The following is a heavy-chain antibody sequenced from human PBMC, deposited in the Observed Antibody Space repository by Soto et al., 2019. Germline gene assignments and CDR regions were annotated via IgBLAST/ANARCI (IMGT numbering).Heavy chain of an antibody. CDR2: VKSKTHGGRT. V-gene: IGHV3-15*07. J-gene: IGHJ4*01. D-gene: IGHD4-4*01. CDR3: TTDSYNTVTPVRLDY. CDR1: GFTFSNAW. Sequence: GGSLRLSCAVSGFTFSNAWINCVRQAPGKGLEWVGRVKSKTHGGRTDFAASVKGRSAISRDDSISMAFMRMNSLKIEDTAVYYCTTDSYNTVTPVRLDYWGHGTLVTVSS.